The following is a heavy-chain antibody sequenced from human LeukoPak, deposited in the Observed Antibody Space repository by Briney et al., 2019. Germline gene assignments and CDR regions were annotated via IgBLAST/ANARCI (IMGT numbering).Heavy chain of an antibody. CDR3: ARDELRFLGDYYGMDV. CDR2: INHSGST. CDR1: GGSFSGYY. D-gene: IGHD3-3*01. J-gene: IGHJ6*02. Sequence: PSETLSLTCAVYGGSFSGYYWSWIRQPPGKGLEWIGEINHSGSTNYNPSLKSRVTISVDTSKNQFSLKLSSVTAADTAVYYCARDELRFLGDYYGMDVWGQGTTVTVSS. V-gene: IGHV4-34*01.